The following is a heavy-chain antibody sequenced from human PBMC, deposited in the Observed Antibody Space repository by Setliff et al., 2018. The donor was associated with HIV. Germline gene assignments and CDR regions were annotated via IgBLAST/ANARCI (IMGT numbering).Heavy chain of an antibody. CDR1: GGSFSAYY. CDR2: IHNSGTT. D-gene: IGHD1-1*01. CDR3: ARSNLEPTSRLFDP. Sequence: PSETLSLTCAVYGGSFSAYYWNWLRQPPGKGPEWIGYIHNSGTTHYNPAFESRLIISLDMSNNRFSLNLASVTAADTAVYYCARSNLEPTSRLFDPWGPGTLVTVSS. V-gene: IGHV4-34*01. J-gene: IGHJ5*02.